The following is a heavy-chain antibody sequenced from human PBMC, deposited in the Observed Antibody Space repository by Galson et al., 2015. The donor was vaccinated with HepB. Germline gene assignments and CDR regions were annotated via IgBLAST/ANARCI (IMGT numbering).Heavy chain of an antibody. CDR2: IDPSDSYT. V-gene: IGHV5-10-1*01. Sequence: SGAEVKKPGESLRISCKGSGYSFTSYWISWVRQMPGKGLEWMGRIDPSDSYTNYSPSFQGHVTISADKSISTAYLQWSSLKASDTAMYYCARLAVIGQQLVDYYYYYMDVWGKGTTVTVSS. CDR3: ARLAVIGQQLVDYYYYYMDV. D-gene: IGHD6-13*01. J-gene: IGHJ6*03. CDR1: GYSFTSYW.